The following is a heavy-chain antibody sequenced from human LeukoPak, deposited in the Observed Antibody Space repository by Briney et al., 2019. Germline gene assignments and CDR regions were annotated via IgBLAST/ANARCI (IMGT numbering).Heavy chain of an antibody. D-gene: IGHD2-2*02. CDR2: IKQDGSEK. CDR3: ARGGGYRSSTSCYTPAFDI. J-gene: IGHJ3*02. Sequence: GGSLRLSCAASGFTFSSYWMSWVRQAPGKGLEWVANIKQDGSEKYYVDSVKGRFTISRDNAKNSLYLQMNSLRAEDTAVYYCARGGGYRSSTSCYTPAFDIWGQGTMVTVSS. CDR1: GFTFSSYW. V-gene: IGHV3-7*01.